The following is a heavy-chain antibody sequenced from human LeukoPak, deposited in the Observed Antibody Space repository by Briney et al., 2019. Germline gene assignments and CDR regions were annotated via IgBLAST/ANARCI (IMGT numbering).Heavy chain of an antibody. J-gene: IGHJ4*02. CDR2: ISSSGSTI. V-gene: IGHV3-11*01. CDR3: ARDSEVVMGSNDY. D-gene: IGHD2-21*01. Sequence: GGFLRLSCAASGFTFGDYYMSWIRQAPGKGLEWVSYISSSGSTIYYADSVKGRFTISRDNAKNSLYLQMNSLRAEDTAVYYCARDSEVVMGSNDYWGQGTLVTVSS. CDR1: GFTFGDYY.